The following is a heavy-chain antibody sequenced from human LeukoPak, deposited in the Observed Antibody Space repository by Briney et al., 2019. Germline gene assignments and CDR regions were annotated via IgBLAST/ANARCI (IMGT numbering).Heavy chain of an antibody. CDR3: ARGGEYYDFWSGYYRLDY. CDR1: GGSISRCGYY. D-gene: IGHD3-3*01. CDR2: IYYSEST. Sequence: SETLSLTCTVSGGSISRCGYYWSWIRQHPGKGLEWMGYIYYSESTYYNPPLKSRVTISVDRPENQFSLKLSSVSAADTPGFYCARGGEYYDFWSGYYRLDYWGQGPLVTVPS. J-gene: IGHJ4*02. V-gene: IGHV4-31*03.